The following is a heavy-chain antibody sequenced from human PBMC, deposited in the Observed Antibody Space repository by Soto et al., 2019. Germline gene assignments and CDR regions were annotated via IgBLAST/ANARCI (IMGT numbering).Heavy chain of an antibody. CDR3: ARYVVVVITTSLGPRAFDI. CDR2: IDPSDSNT. Sequence: PGESLKISCKGSGYSFANYWISWVRQMPGKGPEWMGRIDPSDSNTRYSPSFQGQVTISADKSISTAYLQWSSPKASDTAMYYCARYVVVVITTSLGPRAFDIWGQGTMVTVSS. J-gene: IGHJ3*02. CDR1: GYSFANYW. D-gene: IGHD3-22*01. V-gene: IGHV5-10-1*04.